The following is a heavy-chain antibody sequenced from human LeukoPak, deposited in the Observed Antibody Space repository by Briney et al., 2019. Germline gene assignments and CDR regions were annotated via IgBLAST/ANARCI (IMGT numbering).Heavy chain of an antibody. CDR1: GFTFSSYE. J-gene: IGHJ5*02. D-gene: IGHD3-3*01. CDR2: ISSNGSTI. Sequence: PGGSLRLSCAASGFTFSSYEMNWVRQAPGKGLEWVSYISSNGSTIYYADSVKGRFTISRDNAKNSLYLQMNSLRAEDTAVYYCARAYYDFTNWFDPWGQGTLVTVSS. V-gene: IGHV3-48*03. CDR3: ARAYYDFTNWFDP.